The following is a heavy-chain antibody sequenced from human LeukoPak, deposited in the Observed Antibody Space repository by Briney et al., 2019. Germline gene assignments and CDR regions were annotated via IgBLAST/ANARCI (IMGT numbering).Heavy chain of an antibody. CDR3: AINGVTMVRGVIGLAFDY. Sequence: GGSLRLSCAASGFTFSSYEMNWVRQAPGKGLEWVSYISSSGSTLYYADSVKGRFTISRDNAKNSLYLQMNSLRAEDTAVYYCAINGVTMVRGVIGLAFDYWGQGTLVTVSS. V-gene: IGHV3-48*03. J-gene: IGHJ4*02. CDR2: ISSSGSTL. CDR1: GFTFSSYE. D-gene: IGHD3-10*01.